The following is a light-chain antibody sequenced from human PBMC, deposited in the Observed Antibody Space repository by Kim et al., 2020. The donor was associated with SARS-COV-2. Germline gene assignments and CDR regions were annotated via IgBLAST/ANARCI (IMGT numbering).Light chain of an antibody. CDR2: SNK. CDR3: ATWDDSLNGPYV. J-gene: IGLJ1*01. CDR1: RSNIGSNG. V-gene: IGLV1-44*01. Sequence: QSVTISCSETRSNIGSNGVNWYQQLPGTTPKLVIYSNKQRPSGVPDRFSGSKSGTSASLAISGLQSEDEGTYYCATWDDSLNGPYVFGSGTKVTVL.